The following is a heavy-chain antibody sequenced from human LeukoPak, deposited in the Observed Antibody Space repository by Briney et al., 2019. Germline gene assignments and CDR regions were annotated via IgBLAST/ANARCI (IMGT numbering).Heavy chain of an antibody. CDR2: INRDGRAT. J-gene: IGHJ4*02. D-gene: IGHD3-9*01. CDR3: ARDPYDILTGPYFDY. Sequence: GGSLRLSCAASGFPFRNYWMHWVRHGPGKGLLWVSRINRDGRATSYADSVKGRFTISRDNAKNTLYLQMNSLRAEDTAVYYCARDPYDILTGPYFDYWGQGTLVTVSS. V-gene: IGHV3-74*01. CDR1: GFPFRNYW.